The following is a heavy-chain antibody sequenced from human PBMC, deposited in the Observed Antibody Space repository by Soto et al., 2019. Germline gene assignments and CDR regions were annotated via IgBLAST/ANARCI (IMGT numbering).Heavy chain of an antibody. J-gene: IGHJ6*02. D-gene: IGHD2-2*01. Sequence: VGSLRLSCEVTGFTFRSYAMSWVRQAPGEGPEWVSSISDNGATTHYADSVKARFITSRDNSKNTLYLQLNSLRAEDTAIYYCATLPRVPSVRVYYYGLDVWGQGTAVTVSS. CDR2: ISDNGATT. CDR1: GFTFRSYA. V-gene: IGHV3-23*01. CDR3: ATLPRVPSVRVYYYGLDV.